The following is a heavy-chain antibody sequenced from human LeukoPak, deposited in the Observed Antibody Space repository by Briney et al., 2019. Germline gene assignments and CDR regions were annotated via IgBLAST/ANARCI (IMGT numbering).Heavy chain of an antibody. CDR1: XXXFSXXX. CDR3: AKDDSGYRFDY. CDR2: ISGSGGST. V-gene: IGHV3-23*01. Sequence: GGSLRLXCAXXXXXFSXXXMSWVRXXXXXXXXXVSAISGSGGSTYYADSVKGRFTTSRDNSKNTLYLQMNSLRAEDTAVYYCAKDDSGYRFDYWGQGTLVTVSS. D-gene: IGHD6-25*01. J-gene: IGHJ4*02.